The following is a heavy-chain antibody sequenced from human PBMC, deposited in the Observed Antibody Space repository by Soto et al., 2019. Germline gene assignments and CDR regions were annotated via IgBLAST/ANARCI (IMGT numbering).Heavy chain of an antibody. V-gene: IGHV3-21*01. Sequence: GGSLRLSCAASDFTFSNAWINWVRQAPGKGLEWVSSISSSSGYIYYADSVKGRFTISRDNAKNSLYLQMNSLRAEDTAVYYCARDKKSSGGSCSNWGQGTLVTVSS. CDR3: ARDKKSSGGSCSN. J-gene: IGHJ4*02. CDR1: DFTFSNAW. D-gene: IGHD2-15*01. CDR2: ISSSSGYI.